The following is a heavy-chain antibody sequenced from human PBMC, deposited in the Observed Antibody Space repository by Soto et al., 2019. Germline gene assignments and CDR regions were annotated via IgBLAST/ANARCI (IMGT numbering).Heavy chain of an antibody. D-gene: IGHD3-10*01. V-gene: IGHV4-39*01. J-gene: IGHJ6*02. CDR1: GGSISSSSYY. CDR2: IYYSGST. CDR3: ARQRQNKDHGSGLCWIGYYYCGMNV. Sequence: SETLSLTCTVSGGSISSSSYYWGWIRQPPGKGLEWIGSIYYSGSTYYNPSLKSRVTISVDTSKNQFSLKLSSVTAADTAVYYYARQRQNKDHGSGLCWIGYYYCGMNVCGQVPTVTVSS.